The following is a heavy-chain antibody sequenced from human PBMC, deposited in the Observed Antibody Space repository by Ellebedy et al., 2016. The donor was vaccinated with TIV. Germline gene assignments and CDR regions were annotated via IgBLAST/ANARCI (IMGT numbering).Heavy chain of an antibody. CDR2: ISYDGSNK. Sequence: GGSLRLXCAASGFTFSSYAMHWVRQAPGKGLEWVAVISYDGSNKYYADSVKGRFTISRDNSKNTLYLQMNSLRAEDTAVYYCARDSGGSYDYWGQGTLVTVSS. CDR3: ARDSGGSYDY. V-gene: IGHV3-30-3*01. D-gene: IGHD1-26*01. J-gene: IGHJ4*02. CDR1: GFTFSSYA.